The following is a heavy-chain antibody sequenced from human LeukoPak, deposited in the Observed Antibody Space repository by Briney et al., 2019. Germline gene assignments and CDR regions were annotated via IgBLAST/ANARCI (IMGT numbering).Heavy chain of an antibody. Sequence: PSETLSLTCAVYGGSGNYYWSWVRQPPWKGLEWIGEITHTGNTHYNPSLKSRVSISLDTSKNQFFLKLSSVAAADTAVYYCAPIYGDYSDFDSWGQGTLVTVSS. CDR3: APIYGDYSDFDS. D-gene: IGHD4-17*01. CDR2: ITHTGNT. V-gene: IGHV4-34*01. J-gene: IGHJ4*02. CDR1: GGSGNYY.